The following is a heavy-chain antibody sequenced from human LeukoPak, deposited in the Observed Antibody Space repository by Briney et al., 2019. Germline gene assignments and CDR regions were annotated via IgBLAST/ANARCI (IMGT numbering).Heavy chain of an antibody. Sequence: PGGSLRLSCAASGFTFSSYAMHWVRQAPGKGLEWVALIPYDGTNIHYADSVKGRFTISRDNSKNTLYLQMNSLRAEDTAVYYCAKDIESGSYSGRYSDAFDIWGQGTMVTVSS. CDR1: GFTFSSYA. CDR3: AKDIESGSYSGRYSDAFDI. J-gene: IGHJ3*02. D-gene: IGHD1-26*01. V-gene: IGHV3-30*04. CDR2: IPYDGTNI.